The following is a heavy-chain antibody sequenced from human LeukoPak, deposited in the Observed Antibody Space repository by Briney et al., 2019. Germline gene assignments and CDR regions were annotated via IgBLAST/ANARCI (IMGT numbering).Heavy chain of an antibody. CDR2: IYPGDSDT. V-gene: IGHV5-51*01. CDR3: ARRCGGDCYNYYYGMDV. D-gene: IGHD2-21*02. Sequence: GESLKISCKGSGYSFTSYWIGWVRQMPGKGLEWMGIIYPGDSDTRYSPSFQGQVTISADKSISTAYPQWSSLKASDTAMYYCARRCGGDCYNYYYGMDVWGQGTTVTVSS. CDR1: GYSFTSYW. J-gene: IGHJ6*02.